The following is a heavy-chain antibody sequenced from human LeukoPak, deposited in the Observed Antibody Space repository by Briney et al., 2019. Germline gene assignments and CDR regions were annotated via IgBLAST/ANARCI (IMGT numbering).Heavy chain of an antibody. Sequence: GGSLRLSCVASGFTFSSYWMSWVRQAPGKGLEWVANIKQDGSEKYYVDSVKGRFTISRDNAKSSLYLQMNSLRAEDTAVYYCARDYYGDYTNWFDPWGQGTLVTVSS. CDR1: GFTFSSYW. J-gene: IGHJ5*02. V-gene: IGHV3-7*01. CDR3: ARDYYGDYTNWFDP. CDR2: IKQDGSEK. D-gene: IGHD4-17*01.